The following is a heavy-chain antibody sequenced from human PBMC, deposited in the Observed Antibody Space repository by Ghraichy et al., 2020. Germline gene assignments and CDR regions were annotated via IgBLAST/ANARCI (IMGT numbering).Heavy chain of an antibody. CDR2: IYSHGDT. J-gene: IGHJ2*01. CDR1: GFIVSSKY. D-gene: IGHD3-9*01. V-gene: IGHV3-66*01. Sequence: GGSLRLSCAASGFIVSSKYMNWVRQVPGKGLEWVSVIYSHGDTHYAESVRGRFTISRDNSKNTVQLQMNSLRAEDTGVYYCARFFYDTTGYYPFYWYFDLWGRGTVVTVSS. CDR3: ARFFYDTTGYYPFYWYFDL.